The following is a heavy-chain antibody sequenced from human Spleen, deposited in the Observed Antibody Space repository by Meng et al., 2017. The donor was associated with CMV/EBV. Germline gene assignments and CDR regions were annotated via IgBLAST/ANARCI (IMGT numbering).Heavy chain of an antibody. CDR2: IYSGGSST. Sequence: GESLKISCAASGFTFSSYAMSWVRQAPGKGLEWVSLIYSGGSSTDYADSVKGRFTISRDNSKNTLYLQMNSLRAEDTAVYYCAKDLKSDSGYDLDYWGQGTLVTVSS. CDR1: GFTFSSYA. CDR3: AKDLKSDSGYDLDY. D-gene: IGHD5-12*01. V-gene: IGHV3-23*03. J-gene: IGHJ4*02.